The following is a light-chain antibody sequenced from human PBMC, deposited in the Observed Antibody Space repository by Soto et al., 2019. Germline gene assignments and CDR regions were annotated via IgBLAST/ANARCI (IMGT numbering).Light chain of an antibody. Sequence: DIQMTQSPSTLSASVGDRVTITCRASQSISSWLAWYQQKPGKAPKLLIYDASSLESGVPSRFSGSGSGTEFTLTISSLQPDYFATYYCQHHDTFGQGTKLEIK. CDR3: QHHDT. V-gene: IGKV1-5*01. J-gene: IGKJ2*01. CDR1: QSISSW. CDR2: DAS.